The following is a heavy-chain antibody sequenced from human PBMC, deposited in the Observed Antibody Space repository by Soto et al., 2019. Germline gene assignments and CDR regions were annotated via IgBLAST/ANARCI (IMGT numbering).Heavy chain of an antibody. D-gene: IGHD4-4*01. J-gene: IGHJ5*02. CDR2: IYPGDSDT. CDR3: ARPDHSLSARHNGLDP. CDR1: VYSFTSYW. Sequence: GESLKISCKGSVYSFTSYWIGWVSQMPGKGLEWRGHIYPGDSDTRYSPSFQGQVTISADKSISTAYLQSSSLKASDTAMYYCARPDHSLSARHNGLDPRGQGTLVPVS. V-gene: IGHV5-51*01.